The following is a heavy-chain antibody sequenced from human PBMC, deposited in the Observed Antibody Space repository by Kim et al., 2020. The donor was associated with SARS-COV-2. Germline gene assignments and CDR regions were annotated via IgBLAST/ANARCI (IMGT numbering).Heavy chain of an antibody. CDR3: ARDYSLYDLGAFDI. J-gene: IGHJ3*02. D-gene: IGHD3-16*01. V-gene: IGHV4-59*01. CDR1: GGSISSYY. CDR2: IYYSGIT. Sequence: SETLSLTCTVSGGSISSYYWSWIRQPPGKGLEWIGYIYYSGITNYNPALKSRVTISVDTSKNQFSLKLSSVTAADTAVYYCARDYSLYDLGAFDIWGQGTMVTVSS.